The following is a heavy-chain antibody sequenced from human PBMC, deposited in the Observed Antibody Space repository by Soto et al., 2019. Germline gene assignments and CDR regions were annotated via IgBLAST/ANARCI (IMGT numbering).Heavy chain of an antibody. CDR1: GGSISSSSFY. Sequence: SETLSLTCAVSGGSISSSSFYWGWIRQPPGKGLEWIGSFYYSESTYYNPSLKSRVIISVDTSKNQFSLKLSSVTAADTAVYYCATITIFGVVPNYFEYWGQGPLVTVS. J-gene: IGHJ4*02. D-gene: IGHD3-3*01. CDR3: ATITIFGVVPNYFEY. CDR2: FYYSEST. V-gene: IGHV4-39*01.